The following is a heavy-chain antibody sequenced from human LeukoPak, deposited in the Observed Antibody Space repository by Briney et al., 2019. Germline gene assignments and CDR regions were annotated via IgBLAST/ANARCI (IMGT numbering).Heavy chain of an antibody. CDR1: GFTFSSYA. Sequence: GGSLRLSCAASGFTFSSYAMTWVRQAPGKGLEWLSAISGGGGSTWYADSVKGRFTISRDNSKNTLSLQMNSLRAEDTTVYYCAKGSSAVRPYFFDYWGQGILVTVSS. J-gene: IGHJ4*02. CDR3: AKGSSAVRPYFFDY. D-gene: IGHD6-6*01. V-gene: IGHV3-23*01. CDR2: ISGGGGST.